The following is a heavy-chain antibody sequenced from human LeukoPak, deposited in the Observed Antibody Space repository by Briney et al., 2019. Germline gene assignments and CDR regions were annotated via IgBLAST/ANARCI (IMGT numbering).Heavy chain of an antibody. Sequence: SETLSLSCTVSGGSISSGSYYWSWIRQPAGKGLEWIGHTYTTGSTNYNPSLKSRVTISLDTSENQFSLKLSSVTAADTAVYYCARGAYFYGSGINWFDPWGQGTLITVSS. J-gene: IGHJ5*02. CDR2: TYTTGST. CDR3: ARGAYFYGSGINWFDP. D-gene: IGHD3-10*01. CDR1: GGSISSGSYY. V-gene: IGHV4-61*09.